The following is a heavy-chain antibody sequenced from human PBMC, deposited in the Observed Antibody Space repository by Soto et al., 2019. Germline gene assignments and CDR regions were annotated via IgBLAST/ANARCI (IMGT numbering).Heavy chain of an antibody. V-gene: IGHV3-9*01. Sequence: EVQLVESGGGLVQPGRSLRLSCAASGFTFYDFAMHWVRQAPGKGLAWVSRISGTRNIIDYADSVKGRFIISRDNAKNSLYLQMNSLRAEDTAFYYFVNDIYEGSSGGSLDSWGQGTLVTVSS. D-gene: IGHD2-15*01. CDR2: ISGTRNII. CDR3: VNDIYEGSSGGSLDS. CDR1: GFTFYDFA. J-gene: IGHJ4*02.